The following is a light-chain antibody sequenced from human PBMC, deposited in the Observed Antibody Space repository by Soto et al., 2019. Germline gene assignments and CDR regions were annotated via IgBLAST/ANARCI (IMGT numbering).Light chain of an antibody. J-gene: IGKJ2*01. V-gene: IGKV3-11*01. CDR1: QSVSSY. Sequence: EIVLTQSPATLSLSPWERATLSCRASQSVSSYSSWYQQKPGQAPRLLIYDTSNRATGIPARFSGSGSGTDFTLTIRCLETEDFAVYYGQQRSNWQYTFGLGNSLEIQ. CDR2: DTS. CDR3: QQRSNWQYT.